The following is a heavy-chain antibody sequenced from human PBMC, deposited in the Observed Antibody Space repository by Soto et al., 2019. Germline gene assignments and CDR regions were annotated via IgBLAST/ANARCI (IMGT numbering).Heavy chain of an antibody. V-gene: IGHV6-1*01. J-gene: IGHJ5*02. D-gene: IGHD6-13*01. CDR1: GDSVSSNSAA. CDR3: ARDPRTWYSSSWSWFDP. CDR2: TYYRSKWYN. Sequence: PSQTLSLTCAISGDSVSSNSAAWNWIRQSPSRGLEWLGRTYYRSKWYNDYAVSVKSRITINPDTSKNQFSLQLNSVTPEDTAVYYCARDPRTWYSSSWSWFDPWGQGTLVTVSS.